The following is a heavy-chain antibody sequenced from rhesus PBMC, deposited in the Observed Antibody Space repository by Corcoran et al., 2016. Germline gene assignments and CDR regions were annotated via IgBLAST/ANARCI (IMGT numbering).Heavy chain of an antibody. V-gene: IGHV4-165*01. CDR2: IGGSSGST. CDR3: ARAPIVGATDY. CDR1: GGSISSNY. J-gene: IGHJ4*01. D-gene: IGHD1-44*02. Sequence: QVQLQESGPGLVKPSETLSLTCAVPGGSISSNYWSWVRQPPGKGLGWIGYIGGSSGSTNYNPSLRSRVTISKDTSKNQFSLKLSSVTAADTAVYYCARAPIVGATDYWGQGVLVTVSS.